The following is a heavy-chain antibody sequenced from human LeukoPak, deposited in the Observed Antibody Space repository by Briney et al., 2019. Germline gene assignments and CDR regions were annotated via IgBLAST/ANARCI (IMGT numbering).Heavy chain of an antibody. Sequence: GASVKVSCKASGYTFTSYGISWVRQAPGQGLEWMGWISAYNGNTNYAQKLQGRVTMTTDTSTSTAYMELRSLRSDDTAVYYCARHLASLQENWFDPWGQGTLVTVSS. D-gene: IGHD4-11*01. CDR3: ARHLASLQENWFDP. CDR1: GYTFTSYG. CDR2: ISAYNGNT. V-gene: IGHV1-18*01. J-gene: IGHJ5*02.